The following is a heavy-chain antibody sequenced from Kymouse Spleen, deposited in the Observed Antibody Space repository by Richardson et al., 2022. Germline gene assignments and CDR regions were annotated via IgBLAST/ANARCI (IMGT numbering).Heavy chain of an antibody. CDR2: IRSKANSYAT. J-gene: IGHJ6*02. CDR3: TSLLPSHGMDV. V-gene: IGHV3-73*02. CDR1: GFTFSGSA. Sequence: EVQLVESGGGLVQPGGSLKLSCAASGFTFSGSAMHWVRQASGKGLEWVGRIRSKANSYATAYAASVKGRFTISRDDSKNTAYLQMNSLKTEDTAVYYCTSLLPSHGMDVWGQGTTVTVSS. D-gene: IGHD3-22*01.